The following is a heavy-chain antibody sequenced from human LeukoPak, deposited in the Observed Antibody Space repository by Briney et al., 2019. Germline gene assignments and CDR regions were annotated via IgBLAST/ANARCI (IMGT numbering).Heavy chain of an antibody. CDR1: GFTVSSNY. Sequence: GGSLRLSCAASGFTVSSNYMSWVRQAPGKGLEWVSVIYSGGSTYYADSVKGRFTISRDNSKNTLYLQMNSRRAEDTAVYYCARDYGEDAFDIWGQGTMVTVSS. D-gene: IGHD4-17*01. CDR2: IYSGGST. J-gene: IGHJ3*02. V-gene: IGHV3-66*01. CDR3: ARDYGEDAFDI.